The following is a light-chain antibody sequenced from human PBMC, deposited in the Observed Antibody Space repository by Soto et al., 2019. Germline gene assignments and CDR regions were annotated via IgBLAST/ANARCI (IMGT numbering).Light chain of an antibody. CDR1: QSISSW. CDR3: QQYNSLWT. Sequence: DIQMTQSPSTLSASVGDRVTITCRASQSISSWLAWYQQKPGEAPKLLIYKAPSLKSGVPSRFRGSGSGTEFTLTFSRLQPDDFATYYCQQYNSLWTFGQGTKVEIK. J-gene: IGKJ1*01. CDR2: KAP. V-gene: IGKV1-5*03.